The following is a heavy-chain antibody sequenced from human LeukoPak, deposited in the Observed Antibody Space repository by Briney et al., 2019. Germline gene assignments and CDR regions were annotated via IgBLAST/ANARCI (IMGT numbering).Heavy chain of an antibody. CDR1: GFTFKKYA. Sequence: PGGSLRLSCLASGFTFKKYAVSWVRQTPGKGLEWVSAIHSSGGTYYADSVKGRFTISRDTSKNTLYLQINSLRVEDTAVYYCIVFGDSNHWGQGTLVTVSS. CDR3: IVFGDSNH. D-gene: IGHD4-17*01. J-gene: IGHJ5*02. CDR2: IHSSGGT. V-gene: IGHV3-23*01.